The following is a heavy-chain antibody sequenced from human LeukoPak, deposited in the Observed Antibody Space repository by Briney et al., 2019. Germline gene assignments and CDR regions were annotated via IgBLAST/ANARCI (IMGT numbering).Heavy chain of an antibody. CDR3: AKDIKRYYGSGINFDY. CDR2: ISWNSGSI. Sequence: GGSLRLSCAASGFTFDDYAMHWVRQAPGKGLEWVSGISWNSGSIGYADSVKGRFTISRDNAKNSLYLQMNSLRAEDTALYYCAKDIKRYYGSGINFDYWGQGTLVTVSS. J-gene: IGHJ4*02. CDR1: GFTFDDYA. D-gene: IGHD3-10*01. V-gene: IGHV3-9*01.